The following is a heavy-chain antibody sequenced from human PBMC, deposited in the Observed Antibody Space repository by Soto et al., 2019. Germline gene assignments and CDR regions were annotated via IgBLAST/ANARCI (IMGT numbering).Heavy chain of an antibody. CDR3: ARQLRQDIGIVQGAPAYFDH. V-gene: IGHV4-39*01. CDR2: IYYTGNS. D-gene: IGHD2-2*01. CDR1: GGSISSSGYY. J-gene: IGHJ4*02. Sequence: QLQLQESGPGLVKPSETLSLTCTVSGGSISSSGYYWGWIRQPPGKGLEWIATIYYTGNSHYTPSLKSRTTISVDTSKNQFSLKLTSVTAADTAVYYCARQLRQDIGIVQGAPAYFDHWGQGTLVTVSS.